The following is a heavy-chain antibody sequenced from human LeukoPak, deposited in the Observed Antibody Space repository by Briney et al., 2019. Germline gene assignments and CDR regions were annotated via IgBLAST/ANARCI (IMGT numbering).Heavy chain of an antibody. J-gene: IGHJ4*02. CDR1: GFTFSSYE. Sequence: GGSLRLSCAASGFTFSSYEMNWVRQAPGKGLEWVSYISSSGSTIYYADSVKGRFTISRDNSKNTLYLQMNSLRAEDTAVYYCAKDKYYGSGSSPDYWGQGTLVTVSS. D-gene: IGHD3-10*01. CDR3: AKDKYYGSGSSPDY. CDR2: ISSSGSTI. V-gene: IGHV3-48*03.